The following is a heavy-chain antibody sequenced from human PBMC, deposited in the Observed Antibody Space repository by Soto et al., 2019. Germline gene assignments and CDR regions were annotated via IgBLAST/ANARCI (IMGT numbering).Heavy chain of an antibody. CDR2: IVGRGAST. CDR3: AKDLPGVLLPTCVDS. V-gene: IGHV3-23*01. J-gene: IGHJ5*01. D-gene: IGHD1-26*01. Sequence: EVQLLESGGGWEQPGGYLRLSCVASGFTFSTYAMTWVRQAPGKGLEWVSTIVGRGASTYYADSVKGRFTISRDHYKTTLYLQMHSLRAEDTAVYYCAKDLPGVLLPTCVDSWGQGTLVTVSS. CDR1: GFTFSTYA.